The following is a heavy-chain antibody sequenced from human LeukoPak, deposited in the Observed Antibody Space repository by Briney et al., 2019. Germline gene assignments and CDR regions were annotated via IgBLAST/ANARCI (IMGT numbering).Heavy chain of an antibody. Sequence: PGRSLRLSCAASGFTFDDYAMHWVRQAPGKGLEWVSGISWNSGSIGYADSVKGRFTISRDNAKNSLYLQMNSLRAEDTALYYCAKDRRWGQGTLVTVSS. CDR1: GFTFDDYA. J-gene: IGHJ4*02. CDR2: ISWNSGSI. CDR3: AKDRR. V-gene: IGHV3-9*01.